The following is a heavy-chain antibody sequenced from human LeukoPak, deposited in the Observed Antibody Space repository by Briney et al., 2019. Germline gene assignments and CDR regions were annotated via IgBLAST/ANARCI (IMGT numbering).Heavy chain of an antibody. V-gene: IGHV3-21*01. J-gene: IGHJ6*02. CDR2: ISSSSSYI. D-gene: IGHD6-6*01. Sequence: GGSLRLSCAASGFTFSSYGMNWVRQAPGKGLEWVSSISSSSSYIYYADSVKGRFTISRDNADNSLYLQMNSLRAEDTAMYYCARGRGYSSSSTDMDVWGRGTTVTVSS. CDR1: GFTFSSYG. CDR3: ARGRGYSSSSTDMDV.